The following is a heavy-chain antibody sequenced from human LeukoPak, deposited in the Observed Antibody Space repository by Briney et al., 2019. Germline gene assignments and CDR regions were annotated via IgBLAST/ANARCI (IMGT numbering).Heavy chain of an antibody. CDR2: IYTSGST. D-gene: IGHD3-10*01. CDR1: GGSISSYY. CDR3: ARDRGGEAFDI. J-gene: IGHJ3*02. Sequence: SETLSLTCTVSGGSISSYYWSWIRQPPGQGLEWIGRIYTSGSTNYNPSPKSRVSMSVDTSKNQFSLTLGSVTAANTAVYYCARDRGGEAFDIWGQGTMVTVSS. V-gene: IGHV4-4*07.